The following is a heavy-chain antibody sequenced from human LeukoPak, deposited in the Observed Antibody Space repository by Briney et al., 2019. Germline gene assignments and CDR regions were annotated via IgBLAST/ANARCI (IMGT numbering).Heavy chain of an antibody. J-gene: IGHJ5*02. D-gene: IGHD6-13*01. CDR1: GGSFSGYY. Sequence: SETLSLTCAVYGGSFSGYYWSWIRQPPGKGLECIGEINHSGSTNYNPSLKSRVTISVDTSKNQFSLKLSSVTAADTAVYYCARGRRSYSSSWYTSNWFDPWGQGTLVTVSS. CDR3: ARGRRSYSSSWYTSNWFDP. CDR2: INHSGST. V-gene: IGHV4-34*01.